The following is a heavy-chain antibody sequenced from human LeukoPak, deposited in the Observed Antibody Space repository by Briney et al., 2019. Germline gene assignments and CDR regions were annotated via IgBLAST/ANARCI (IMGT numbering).Heavy chain of an antibody. CDR1: GASIRSYY. V-gene: IGHV4-59*01. CDR2: IYYSGTT. Sequence: PSETLSLTCTVSGASIRSYYWSWIRQPPGKGLEWIGNIYYSGTTNHNPSLKSRVTISVDTSKNQFSLKLSSVTAADTATYYCARGGSYHGYWGQGTLVTVYS. J-gene: IGHJ4*02. D-gene: IGHD1-26*01. CDR3: ARGGSYHGY.